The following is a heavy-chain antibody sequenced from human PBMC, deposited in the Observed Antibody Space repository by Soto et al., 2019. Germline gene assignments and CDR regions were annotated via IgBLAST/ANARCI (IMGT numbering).Heavy chain of an antibody. D-gene: IGHD3-22*01. J-gene: IGHJ1*01. CDR1: GLTFSNYA. V-gene: IGHV3-23*01. CDR2: IGGRGDNT. Sequence: EVQLLESGGGWVQPGGFLRLSCAASGLTFSNYAMSWVRQAPGKGLEWVSSIGGRGDNTYYADSVEGRFTISRDISKNVLYLHMNSLRVDYTAIYYCANYYDSSGYPSGFFQHWGQGTLVTVSS. CDR3: ANYYDSSGYPSGFFQH.